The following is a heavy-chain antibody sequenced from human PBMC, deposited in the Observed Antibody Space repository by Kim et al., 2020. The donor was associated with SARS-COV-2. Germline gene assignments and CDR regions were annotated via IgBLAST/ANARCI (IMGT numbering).Heavy chain of an antibody. CDR2: IYYSGST. D-gene: IGHD3-10*01. Sequence: SETLSLTCTVSGGSISSSSFYWGWIRQPPGKGLEWIGSIYYSGSTYYNPSLKSRVTISVDTSKIQFSLKLSSVTAADTAVYFCARWLSNYDSGTNWFDPWGQGTLVTVSS. V-gene: IGHV4-39*07. CDR1: GGSISSSSFY. CDR3: ARWLSNYDSGTNWFDP. J-gene: IGHJ5*02.